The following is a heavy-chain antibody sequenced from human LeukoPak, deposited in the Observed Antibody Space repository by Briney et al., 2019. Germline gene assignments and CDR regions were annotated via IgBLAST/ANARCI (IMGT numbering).Heavy chain of an antibody. Sequence: PGGSLRLSCAASGFTFSSYAMSWVRQAPGKGLEWVSYISSSSSTIYYADSVEGRFTISRDNAKNSLYLQMNSLRAEDTALYYCAKSSTRYYYYYGMDVWGQGTTVTVSS. D-gene: IGHD2/OR15-2a*01. V-gene: IGHV3-48*04. J-gene: IGHJ6*02. CDR2: ISSSSSTI. CDR1: GFTFSSYA. CDR3: AKSSTRYYYYYGMDV.